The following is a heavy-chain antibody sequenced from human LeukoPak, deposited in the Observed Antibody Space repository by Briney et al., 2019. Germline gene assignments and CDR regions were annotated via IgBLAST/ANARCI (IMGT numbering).Heavy chain of an antibody. D-gene: IGHD2-2*01. CDR1: GFTFSSYI. Sequence: PGGSLRLSCAASGFTFSSYIMNWVRQAPGKGLEWVSSISSSSSYIYYADSVKGRFTISRDNAKNSLYLQMNSLRAEDTAVYYCARVLARYCSSTSCYPFDYWGQGTLVTVSS. CDR2: ISSSSSYI. J-gene: IGHJ4*02. V-gene: IGHV3-21*01. CDR3: ARVLARYCSSTSCYPFDY.